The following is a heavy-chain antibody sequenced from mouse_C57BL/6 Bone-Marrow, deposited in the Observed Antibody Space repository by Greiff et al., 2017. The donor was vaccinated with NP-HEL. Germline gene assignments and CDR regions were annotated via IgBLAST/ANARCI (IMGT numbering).Heavy chain of an antibody. J-gene: IGHJ4*01. D-gene: IGHD2-5*01. CDR3: ASLYYSNSYAMDY. Sequence: EVKVVESGGGLVQPGGSLKLSCAASGFTFSDYYMYWVRQTPEKRLEWVAYISNGGGSTYYPDTVKGRFTISRDNAKNTLYLQMSRLKSEDTAMYYCASLYYSNSYAMDYWGQGTSVTVSS. V-gene: IGHV5-12*01. CDR2: ISNGGGST. CDR1: GFTFSDYY.